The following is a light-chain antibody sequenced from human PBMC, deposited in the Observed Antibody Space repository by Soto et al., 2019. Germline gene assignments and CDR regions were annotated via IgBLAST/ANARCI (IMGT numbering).Light chain of an antibody. J-gene: IGKJ1*01. Sequence: DIQMTQSPSTLSAFVGDRVTITCRASQSISSWLAWYQQKPGKAPNLLIYKASSLESGVPSRFSGSGSGTELTLTISSLQPDDFATYYCQQYNTYSPTFGQGTKVEIK. CDR1: QSISSW. V-gene: IGKV1-5*03. CDR3: QQYNTYSPT. CDR2: KAS.